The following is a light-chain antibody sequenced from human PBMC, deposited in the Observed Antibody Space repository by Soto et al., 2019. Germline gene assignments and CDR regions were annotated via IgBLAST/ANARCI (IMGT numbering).Light chain of an antibody. J-gene: IGKJ3*01. V-gene: IGKV3-20*01. CDR2: GAS. CDR3: QQYGSSTFT. CDR1: QSVRSSY. Sequence: EVVLTQSPGTLSLSPGERATLSCRASQSVRSSYVAWYQQKPGQAPRLLIYGASSRATGIPDRFSGSGSGTDFTLTISRLEPEDFAVYYGQQYGSSTFTFGPGTTLDIK.